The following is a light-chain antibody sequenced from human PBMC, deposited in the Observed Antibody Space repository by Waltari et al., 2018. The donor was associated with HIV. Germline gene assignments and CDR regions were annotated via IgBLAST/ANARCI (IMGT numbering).Light chain of an antibody. CDR3: AAWDDSLPGYV. Sequence: QSVLTQPPSTSGPPGQRVTISCSGPDSTIGTTSVNWYQHLPGTAPKVLIYRNDQRPSGVPDRLSASKSGTSASLAISGLRSEDEADYYCAAWDDSLPGYVFGSGTKVTVL. CDR1: DSTIGTTS. CDR2: RND. V-gene: IGLV1-44*01. J-gene: IGLJ1*01.